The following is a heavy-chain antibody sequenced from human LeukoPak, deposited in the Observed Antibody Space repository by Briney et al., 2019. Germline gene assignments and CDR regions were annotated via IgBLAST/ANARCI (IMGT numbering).Heavy chain of an antibody. V-gene: IGHV3-30*18. CDR2: ISYDGSNK. J-gene: IGHJ4*02. D-gene: IGHD6-19*01. CDR1: GFPLSSYG. Sequence: PGTSLRLSCAASGFPLSSYGMHWVRQAPGKGLEWVAVISYDGSNKYYADSVKGRFTISRDNSKNTLYLQMNSLRAEDTAVYYCAKDQHSSGWIDYWGQGTLVTVSS. CDR3: AKDQHSSGWIDY.